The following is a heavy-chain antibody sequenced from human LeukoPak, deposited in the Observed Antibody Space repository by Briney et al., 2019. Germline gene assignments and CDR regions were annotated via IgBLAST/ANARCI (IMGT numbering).Heavy chain of an antibody. CDR1: VDSVSLNSVI. V-gene: IGHV6-1*01. CDR2: TYYRYTWYN. J-gene: IGHJ5*02. D-gene: IGHD2-2*01. Sequence: KTSQTLSLTCTISVDSVSLNSVIWHRITQSPSRGLDRLGRTYYRYTWYNDYAVSVRGRITVNPDTSKNQFSLHLNSVTPEDTAVYYCARRLTQYDCFDPWGQGILVTVSS. CDR3: ARRLTQYDCFDP.